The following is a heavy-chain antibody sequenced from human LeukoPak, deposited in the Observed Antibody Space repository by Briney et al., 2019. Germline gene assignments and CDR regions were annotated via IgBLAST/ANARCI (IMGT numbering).Heavy chain of an antibody. CDR3: ATLYDFWSGYLDY. CDR2: ISSSGSTI. CDR1: GFTFSDYY. V-gene: IGHV3-11*01. Sequence: GGSPRLSCAASGFTFSDYYMSWIRQAPGKGLEWVSYISSSGSTIYYADSVKGRFTVSRDNAKNSLYLQMNSLRAEDTAVYYCATLYDFWSGYLDYWGQGTLVTVSS. D-gene: IGHD3-3*01. J-gene: IGHJ4*02.